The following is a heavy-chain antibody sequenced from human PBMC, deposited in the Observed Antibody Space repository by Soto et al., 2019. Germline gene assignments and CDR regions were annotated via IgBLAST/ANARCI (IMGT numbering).Heavy chain of an antibody. Sequence: QVQLVESGGGVVQPGRSLRLSCAASGFTFSSYGMHWVRQAPGKGLEWVAVIWYDGSNKYYADSVKGRFTISRDNSKNTLYLQMNSLRAEDTAVYYCARDSWWLGPHRGAYYYYGMDVWGQGTTVTVSS. D-gene: IGHD6-19*01. J-gene: IGHJ6*02. CDR1: GFTFSSYG. V-gene: IGHV3-33*01. CDR2: IWYDGSNK. CDR3: ARDSWWLGPHRGAYYYYGMDV.